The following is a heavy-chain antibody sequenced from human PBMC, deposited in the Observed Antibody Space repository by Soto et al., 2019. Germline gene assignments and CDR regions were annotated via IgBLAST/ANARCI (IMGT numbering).Heavy chain of an antibody. CDR3: ARDCGDYSEYYYYYGMDV. J-gene: IGHJ6*02. D-gene: IGHD4-17*01. Sequence: ASVKVSCKASGYTFTSYGIIWVRQAPGQGLEWMGWISAYNGNTNYAQKLQGRVTMTTDTSTSTAYMELRSLRSDDTAVYYCARDCGDYSEYYYYYGMDVWGQGTTVTVSS. CDR1: GYTFTSYG. CDR2: ISAYNGNT. V-gene: IGHV1-18*01.